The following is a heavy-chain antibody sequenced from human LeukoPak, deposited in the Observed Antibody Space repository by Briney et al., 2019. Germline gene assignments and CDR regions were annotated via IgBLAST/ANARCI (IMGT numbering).Heavy chain of an antibody. CDR1: GFTFSRYW. Sequence: GGTLRLSCAASGFTFSRYWMSWVRQAPGKGLEWVTNIKQDGSEKYYMDSVKGRFTITRNNAKNSLYLQMNSLRAEDTAVYYCARVLGRRYYSSGLDYWGQGTLVTVSS. V-gene: IGHV3-7*01. D-gene: IGHD3-22*01. CDR2: IKQDGSEK. J-gene: IGHJ4*02. CDR3: ARVLGRRYYSSGLDY.